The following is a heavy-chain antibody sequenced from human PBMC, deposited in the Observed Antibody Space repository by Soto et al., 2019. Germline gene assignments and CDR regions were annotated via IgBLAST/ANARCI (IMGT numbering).Heavy chain of an antibody. Sequence: SETLSLTCTVSGASTSTHFWSWIRQPPGKGLEWIAWFYYGGNTNYNPSLRSRVTMSLDTSKNQLSLSVTSVTAGDTAVYYCARGHFDWPRGEIWFDPWGQGILVTVSS. D-gene: IGHD3-9*01. CDR1: GASTSTHF. J-gene: IGHJ5*02. V-gene: IGHV4-59*11. CDR3: ARGHFDWPRGEIWFDP. CDR2: FYYGGNT.